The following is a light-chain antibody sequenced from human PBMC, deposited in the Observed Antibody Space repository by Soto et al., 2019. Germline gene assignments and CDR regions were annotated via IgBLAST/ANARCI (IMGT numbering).Light chain of an antibody. CDR2: GAS. J-gene: IGKJ4*01. Sequence: ENVLTQFPGTLSLSPGDRATLSCRASQSLSSDSLAWYQQKPGQAPRLLIYGASSRANGIPDRFSGSGSGTDFTLTTSRLEPDDFAVYYCHQYGSSPLTFGGGAKVEIK. V-gene: IGKV3-20*01. CDR1: QSLSSDS. CDR3: HQYGSSPLT.